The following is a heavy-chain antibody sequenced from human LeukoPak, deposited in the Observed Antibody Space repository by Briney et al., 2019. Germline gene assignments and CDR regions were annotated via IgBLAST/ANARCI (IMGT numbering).Heavy chain of an antibody. CDR2: IYYSGST. D-gene: IGHD6-19*01. Sequence: SETLSLTCTVSGGSIRTYYWSWIRQPPGKGLEWIGYIYYSGSTNYNPSLKSRVTISIDTSANQFSLKLSSVTAADTAVYYCATIAVAGHFDYWGQGTLVTVSS. J-gene: IGHJ4*02. V-gene: IGHV4-59*08. CDR3: ATIAVAGHFDY. CDR1: GGSIRTYY.